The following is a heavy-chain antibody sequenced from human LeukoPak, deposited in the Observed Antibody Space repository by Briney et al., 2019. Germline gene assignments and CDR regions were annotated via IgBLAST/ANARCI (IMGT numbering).Heavy chain of an antibody. Sequence: GESLKISCKGSGYSFTSYWIGWVRQMPGKGLEWMGMMYPGDSNTRYSPSFLGQVTISADKSISTAYLQWSSLKASDTAMYYCVRSSASAFDFWGQGTVVTVSS. J-gene: IGHJ3*01. V-gene: IGHV5-51*01. D-gene: IGHD1-26*01. CDR2: MYPGDSNT. CDR1: GYSFTSYW. CDR3: VRSSASAFDF.